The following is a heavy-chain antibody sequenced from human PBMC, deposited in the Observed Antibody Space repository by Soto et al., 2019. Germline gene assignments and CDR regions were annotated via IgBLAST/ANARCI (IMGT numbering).Heavy chain of an antibody. D-gene: IGHD3-9*01. CDR1: GGSISSSSYY. Sequence: QLQLQESGPGLVKPSETLSLTCTVSGGSISSSSYYWGWIRQPPGKGLEWIGSIYYSGSTSYNPSLKSRVTISVDTSKNQFSLKLSSVTAADTAVYYCARQPRILTGYSGHFDYWVQGTLVTVSS. V-gene: IGHV4-39*01. CDR3: ARQPRILTGYSGHFDY. CDR2: IYYSGST. J-gene: IGHJ4*02.